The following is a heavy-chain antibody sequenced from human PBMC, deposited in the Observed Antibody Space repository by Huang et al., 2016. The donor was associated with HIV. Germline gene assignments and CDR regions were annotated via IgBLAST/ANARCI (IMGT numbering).Heavy chain of an antibody. Sequence: QLQLQESGPGLVKPSETLSPTCTVSGGSIRSDNYYWGWIRQPPGKGLEWIGSIYYSLSTSYNPSIKSRVTITVDTSKNQCSLKMRSVTAADTAVYYCARLPGSITMIRGVITDPYWGQGALVTVSS. CDR2: IYYSLST. D-gene: IGHD3-10*01. V-gene: IGHV4-39*01. CDR3: ARLPGSITMIRGVITDPY. J-gene: IGHJ4*02. CDR1: GGSIRSDNYY.